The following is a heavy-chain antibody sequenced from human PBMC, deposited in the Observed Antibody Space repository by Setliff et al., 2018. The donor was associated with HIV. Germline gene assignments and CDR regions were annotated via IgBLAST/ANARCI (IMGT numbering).Heavy chain of an antibody. CDR2: IYHSGST. V-gene: IGHV4-4*02. CDR1: GGSISSSNW. CDR3: ARTHSGYSPYYFDY. J-gene: IGHJ4*02. Sequence: SETLSLTCAVSGGSISSSNWWSWDRQSPGKGLEWIGEIYHSGSTDYNPSLKSRVTISVDKSRNQFSLKLSSVTAADTAVYYCARTHSGYSPYYFDYWGQGTLVTVSS. D-gene: IGHD3-22*01.